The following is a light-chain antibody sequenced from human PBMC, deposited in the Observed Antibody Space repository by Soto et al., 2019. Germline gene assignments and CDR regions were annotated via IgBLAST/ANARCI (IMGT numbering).Light chain of an antibody. CDR3: QQYGGSPFT. J-gene: IGKJ2*01. Sequence: EIVLTQSPGTLSLSPRERATLSCRASQSIFNNYLAWYQQKPGQAPRLLVYGASFRATGIPDRFSGSGSGTDFTLTISRLEPEDFAVYYCQQYGGSPFTFGQGTRLGIK. CDR1: QSIFNNY. CDR2: GAS. V-gene: IGKV3-20*01.